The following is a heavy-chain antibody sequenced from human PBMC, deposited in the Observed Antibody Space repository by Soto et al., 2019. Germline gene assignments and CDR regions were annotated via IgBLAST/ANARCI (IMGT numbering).Heavy chain of an antibody. CDR3: AKVGDYYESSGSLDY. D-gene: IGHD3-22*01. J-gene: IGHJ4*02. V-gene: IGHV3-30*18. CDR1: GFTFSSYG. Sequence: QVQLVESGGGVVQPGRSLRLSCAPSGFTFSSYGMHWVRQAPGKGLEWVAVVSYDGSTKYHVDSVKGRFTISRDNSKNTLYRQMNSLRAEDTAVYYCAKVGDYYESSGSLDYWGQGTLVTVSS. CDR2: VSYDGSTK.